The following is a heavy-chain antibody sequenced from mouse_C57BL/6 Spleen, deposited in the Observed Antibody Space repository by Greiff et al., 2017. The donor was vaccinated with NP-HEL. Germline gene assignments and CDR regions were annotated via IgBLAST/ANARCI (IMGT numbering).Heavy chain of an antibody. CDR2: FYPGSGSI. V-gene: IGHV1-62-2*01. D-gene: IGHD2-4*01. Sequence: VKLQQSGAELVKPGASVKLSCKASGYTFTEYTIHWVKQRSGQGLEWIGWFYPGSGSIKYNEKFKDKATLTADKSSSTVYMELSRLTSEDSAVYFCARHEAIYYDYDEGFAYWGQGTLVTVSA. J-gene: IGHJ3*01. CDR1: GYTFTEYT. CDR3: ARHEAIYYDYDEGFAY.